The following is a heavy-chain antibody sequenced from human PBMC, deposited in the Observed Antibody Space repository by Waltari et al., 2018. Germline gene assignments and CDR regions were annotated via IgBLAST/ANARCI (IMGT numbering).Heavy chain of an antibody. J-gene: IGHJ2*01. CDR2: IYTSGST. D-gene: IGHD1-26*01. Sequence: QVQLQESGPGLVKPSQTLSLTCTVSGGSISSGSYYWSWIRQPAGKGLEWIGRIYTSGSTNSNPALKSRVTISVDTSKNQFSLKLSSVTAADTAVYYCARDIKLGHWYFDLWGRGTLVTVSS. CDR1: GGSISSGSYY. V-gene: IGHV4-61*02. CDR3: ARDIKLGHWYFDL.